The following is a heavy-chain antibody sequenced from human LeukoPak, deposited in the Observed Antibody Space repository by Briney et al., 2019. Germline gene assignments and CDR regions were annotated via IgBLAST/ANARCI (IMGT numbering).Heavy chain of an antibody. CDR2: LYWDDEK. CDR1: VFLLRTRGAG. CDR3: AHSRDYFDSSGYRYTERYFQH. V-gene: IGHV2-5*02. D-gene: IGHD3-22*01. Sequence: SGPTLVNPTQTLTLTCTFSVFLLRTRGAGVGWIRQPPGKVLEWLPLLYWDDEKRYRPSLKSRLTITKDTSKNQVVLTLTNMDPVDTATYYCAHSRDYFDSSGYRYTERYFQHWGQGTLVTVSS. J-gene: IGHJ1*01.